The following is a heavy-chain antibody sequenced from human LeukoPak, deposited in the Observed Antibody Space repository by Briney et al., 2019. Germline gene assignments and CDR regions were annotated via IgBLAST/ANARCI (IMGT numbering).Heavy chain of an antibody. CDR3: AGLWFGESSFDY. CDR2: INPSGGST. V-gene: IGHV1-46*01. J-gene: IGHJ4*02. CDR1: GYTFTSYY. Sequence: ASVKVSCKASGYTFTSYYMHWVRQAPGQGLEWMGIINPSGGSTSYAQKFQGRVTMTRDTSISTAYMELSRLRSDDTAVYYCAGLWFGESSFDYWGQGTLVTVSS. D-gene: IGHD3-10*01.